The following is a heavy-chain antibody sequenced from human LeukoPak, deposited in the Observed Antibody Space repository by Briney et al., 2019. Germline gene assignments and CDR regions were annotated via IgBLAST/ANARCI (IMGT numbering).Heavy chain of an antibody. CDR1: GFIFRRYA. J-gene: IGHJ3*01. V-gene: IGHV3-23*01. CDR2: ISGSGGST. Sequence: GGSLRLSCAASGFIFRRYAMSGVRQAPGKGLEWVSAISGSGGSTYYADSVKGRFTISRDNAKNTMFLQMNNLRAEDTAVYYCAKEIDGFDVWGQGTLVTVSS. CDR3: AKEIDGFDV.